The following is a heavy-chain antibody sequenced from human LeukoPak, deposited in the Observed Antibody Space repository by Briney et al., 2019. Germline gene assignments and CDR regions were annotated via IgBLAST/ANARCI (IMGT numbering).Heavy chain of an antibody. D-gene: IGHD3-22*01. CDR3: ARDRFYYHHIGYYGFDY. J-gene: IGHJ4*02. CDR1: GGSISSYY. Sequence: PSETLSLTCTVSGGSISSYYWSWIRQPAGKGLEWIGRIYTSGSTNYNPSLKSRVTMSVDTSKNQFSLKLSSVTAADTAVYYCARDRFYYHHIGYYGFDYWGQGTLVTVSS. V-gene: IGHV4-4*07. CDR2: IYTSGST.